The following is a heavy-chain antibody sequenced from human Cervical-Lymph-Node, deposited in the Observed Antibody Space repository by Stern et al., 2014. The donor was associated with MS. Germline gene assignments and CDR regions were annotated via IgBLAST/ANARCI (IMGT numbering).Heavy chain of an antibody. J-gene: IGHJ4*02. CDR2: ISYDGSSQ. CDR3: ARPSAARYFDY. D-gene: IGHD6-25*01. CDR1: GFTFGRYS. Sequence: VQLVQSGGGVVQPGRSLRLSCATSGFTFGRYSMHWVRQAPGKGLEWVAIISYDGSSQLYADSVKGRFSISRSNFNNTLYLQMNSLGVEDTAMYYCARPSAARYFDYWGQGSQVTVSS. V-gene: IGHV3-30-3*01.